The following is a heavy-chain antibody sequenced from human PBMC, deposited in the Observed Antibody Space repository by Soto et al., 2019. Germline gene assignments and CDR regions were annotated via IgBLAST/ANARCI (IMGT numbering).Heavy chain of an antibody. J-gene: IGHJ4*02. D-gene: IGHD1-1*01. V-gene: IGHV3-72*01. CDR1: GFSFSDHV. CDR3: TRHSAYNDLDY. CDR2: IRSKLYDYTT. Sequence: PGGSLRLSCAASGFSFSDHVMDWVRQAPGKGLEWVGRIRSKLYDYTTDYAASVKGRFTVSRDDSKSLLFLQMNSLKTEDTALYYCTRHSAYNDLDYWGLGTLLTVSS.